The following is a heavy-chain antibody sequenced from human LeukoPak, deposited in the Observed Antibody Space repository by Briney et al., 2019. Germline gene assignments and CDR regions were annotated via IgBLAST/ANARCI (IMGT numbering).Heavy chain of an antibody. CDR3: AREFKLRFLEWSPLKGMDV. V-gene: IGHV3-11*01. CDR1: GFTFSDYD. Sequence: GGSLRLSCAASGFTFSDYDMSWIRQAPGKGLEWVSYISSSGSTIYYADSVKGRFTISRDNAKNSLYLQMNSLRAEDTAVYYCAREFKLRFLEWSPLKGMDVWGQGTTVTVSS. D-gene: IGHD3-3*01. CDR2: ISSSGSTI. J-gene: IGHJ6*02.